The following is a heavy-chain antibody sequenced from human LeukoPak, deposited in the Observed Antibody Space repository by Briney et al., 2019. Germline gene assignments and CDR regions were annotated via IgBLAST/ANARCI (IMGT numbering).Heavy chain of an antibody. D-gene: IGHD4-11*01. CDR1: GGSTTGYF. Sequence: PSETLSLTCSVSGGSTTGYFWTWIRQPPGKGPEWIGYVYYKGDTSYSPSLDSRVTISVDTSKKQFSLKLNSVTAADTAVYYCARHVTVTYDAFDLWGQGTMVTVSS. CDR2: VYYKGDT. CDR3: ARHVTVTYDAFDL. V-gene: IGHV4-59*08. J-gene: IGHJ3*01.